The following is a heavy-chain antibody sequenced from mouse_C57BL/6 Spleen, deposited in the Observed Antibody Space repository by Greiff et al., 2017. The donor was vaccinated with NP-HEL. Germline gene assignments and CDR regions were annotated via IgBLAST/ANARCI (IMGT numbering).Heavy chain of an antibody. CDR1: GYTFTSYW. J-gene: IGHJ1*03. CDR3: ARKDFYDGSSYDYWYFDV. V-gene: IGHV1-50*01. D-gene: IGHD1-1*01. CDR2: IDPSDSYT. Sequence: QVHVKQPGAELVKPGASVKLSCKASGYTFTSYWMQWVKQRPGQGLEWIGEIDPSDSYTNYNQKFKGKATLTVDTSSSPAYMQLSSLTSEDSAVYYCARKDFYDGSSYDYWYFDVWGTGTTVTVAS.